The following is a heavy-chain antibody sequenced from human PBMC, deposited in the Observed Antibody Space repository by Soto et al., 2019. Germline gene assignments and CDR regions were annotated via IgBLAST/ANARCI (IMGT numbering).Heavy chain of an antibody. J-gene: IGHJ4*02. CDR2: ISSTSTYT. V-gene: IGHV3-11*06. CDR3: ARDRVSAFFDY. Sequence: GGSLRLSCVASGFTFSDYYMNWIRQTPGKGLEWLSYISSTSTYTDYADSVKGRFTISRDNAKNSLYLQMDSLRADDTAIYYCARDRVSAFFDYWGQGTLVTVSS. CDR1: GFTFSDYY.